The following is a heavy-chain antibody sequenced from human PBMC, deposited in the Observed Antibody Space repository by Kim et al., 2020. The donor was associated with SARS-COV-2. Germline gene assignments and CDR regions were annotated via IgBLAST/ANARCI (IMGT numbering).Heavy chain of an antibody. J-gene: IGHJ6*02. CDR1: GYTFTSYS. Sequence: ASVKVSCKASGYTFTSYSIHWVRQAPGQGLEWMGIINPSCGSTNYAQKFQGRVTMTRDTSTSTAYMELSSLRSEDTAVYYCARVGDCSGGSCLGGMDVWGQGTTVTVSS. D-gene: IGHD2-15*01. CDR2: INPSCGST. CDR3: ARVGDCSGGSCLGGMDV. V-gene: IGHV1-46*01.